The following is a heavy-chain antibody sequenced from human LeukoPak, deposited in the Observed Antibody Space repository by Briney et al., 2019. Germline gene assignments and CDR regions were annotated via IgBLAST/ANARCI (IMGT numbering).Heavy chain of an antibody. CDR3: VRDRGTYRPIDY. CDR2: IRYDGSNK. D-gene: IGHD1-26*01. V-gene: IGHV3-30*02. CDR1: GFTFSSYG. Sequence: GGSLRLSCAASGFTFSSYGMHWVRQAPGKGLEWVAFIRYDGSNKYYADSVKGRFTISRDNAQNSLYLQMNSLRAEDTAIYYCVRDRGTYRPIDYWGQGTLVTVSS. J-gene: IGHJ4*02.